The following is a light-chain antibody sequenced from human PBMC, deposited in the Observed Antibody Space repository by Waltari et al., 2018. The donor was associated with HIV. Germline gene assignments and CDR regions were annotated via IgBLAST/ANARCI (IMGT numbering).Light chain of an antibody. J-gene: IGKJ3*01. CDR2: AAS. CDR1: QSISSY. Sequence: DIQMTHSPSSLSASVGDRVTITCRVSQSISSYLNWYQQKPGKAPKLLIYAASSLQSGVPSRFIVSGSVTDFTLTISSLQPEDFSTYYCQQSYSTAFTFGPWTIVDIK. CDR3: QQSYSTAFT. V-gene: IGKV1-39*01.